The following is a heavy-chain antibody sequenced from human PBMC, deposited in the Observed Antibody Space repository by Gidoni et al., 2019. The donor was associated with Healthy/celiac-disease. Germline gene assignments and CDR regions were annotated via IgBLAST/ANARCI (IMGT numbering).Heavy chain of an antibody. V-gene: IGHV4-39*01. D-gene: IGHD2-15*01. CDR3: ARRMGYCSGGSCYSFDY. J-gene: IGHJ4*02. Sequence: QLQLQESGPGLVKPSETLSLTCTGSGGSISSSSYYWGWIRQPPGKGLEWIGSIYYSGSTYYNPSLKSRVTISVDTSKNQFSLKLSSVTAADTAVYYCARRMGYCSGGSCYSFDYWGQGTLVTVSS. CDR2: IYYSGST. CDR1: GGSISSSSYY.